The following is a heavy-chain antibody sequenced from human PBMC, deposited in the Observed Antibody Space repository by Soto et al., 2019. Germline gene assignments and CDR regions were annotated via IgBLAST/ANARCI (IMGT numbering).Heavy chain of an antibody. V-gene: IGHV1-2*02. Sequence: QVRLIQSGADMRKPGASVRVSCKASGYTFTRYYIHWVRQAPGQGLEWMGWINPHKGDTNSAQKFLGRVTLTRDTSVTTAYMELSGLRYDDTAVYYCAKGAGDDEGFYTYFFDSWGQGTLVTVSS. J-gene: IGHJ4*02. CDR1: GYTFTRYY. CDR3: AKGAGDDEGFYTYFFDS. CDR2: INPHKGDT. D-gene: IGHD1-26*01.